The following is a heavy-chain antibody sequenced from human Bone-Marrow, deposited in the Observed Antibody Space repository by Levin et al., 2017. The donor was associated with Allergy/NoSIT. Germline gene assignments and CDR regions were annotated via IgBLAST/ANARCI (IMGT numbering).Heavy chain of an antibody. Sequence: PSETLSLTCAVYGGSFSGYYWSWIRQPPGKGLEWIGEINHSGSTNYNPSLKSRVTISVDTSKNQFSLKLSSVTAADTAVYYCARGPVLPPSLHADQRNRYCISTSCPTPLFGGDYYGMDVWGQGTTVTVSS. CDR3: ARGPVLPPSLHADQRNRYCISTSCPTPLFGGDYYGMDV. CDR2: INHSGST. J-gene: IGHJ6*02. D-gene: IGHD2-2*01. CDR1: GGSFSGYY. V-gene: IGHV4-34*01.